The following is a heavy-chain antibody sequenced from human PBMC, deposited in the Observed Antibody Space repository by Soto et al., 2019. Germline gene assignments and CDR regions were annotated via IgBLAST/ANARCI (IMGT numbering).Heavy chain of an antibody. CDR1: GFTFSSYG. J-gene: IGHJ4*02. D-gene: IGHD3-9*01. CDR2: IWYDGSNK. V-gene: IGHV3-33*01. Sequence: QVQLVESGGGVVQPGRSLRLSCAASGFTFSSYGMHWVRQAPGKGLEWVAVIWYDGSNKYYADSVKGRFTISRDNSKNTLYLQMNRLRAEDTAVYYCARDPDYDIGPDYWGQGTLVTVSS. CDR3: ARDPDYDIGPDY.